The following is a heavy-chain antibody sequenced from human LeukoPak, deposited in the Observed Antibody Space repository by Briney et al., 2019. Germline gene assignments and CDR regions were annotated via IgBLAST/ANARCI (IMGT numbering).Heavy chain of an antibody. Sequence: GGSLRLSCAASGFTFSSYAMSWVRQAPGKGLEWVSAISGSGGSTYYADSVKGRFTISRDNSKNTLYLQMNSLRAEDTAVYYCAILYSSGWYYYGMDVWGQGTTVTVSS. D-gene: IGHD6-19*01. CDR2: ISGSGGST. J-gene: IGHJ6*02. V-gene: IGHV3-23*01. CDR3: AILYSSGWYYYGMDV. CDR1: GFTFSSYA.